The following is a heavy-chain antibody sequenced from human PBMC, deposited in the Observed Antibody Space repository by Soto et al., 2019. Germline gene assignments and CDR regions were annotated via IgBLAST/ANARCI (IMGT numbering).Heavy chain of an antibody. CDR2: IIPILGIA. CDR3: ARDHEALSRAFDI. Sequence: ASVKVSCKASGGTFSSYTISWVRQAPGQGLEWMGRIIPILGIANYAQKFQGRVTITADKSTSTAYMELSSLRSEDTAVYYCARDHEALSRAFDIWGQGTMVTVSS. CDR1: GGTFSSYT. J-gene: IGHJ3*02. V-gene: IGHV1-69*04.